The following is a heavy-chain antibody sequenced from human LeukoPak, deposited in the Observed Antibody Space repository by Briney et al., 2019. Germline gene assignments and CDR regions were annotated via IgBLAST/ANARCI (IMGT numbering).Heavy chain of an antibody. CDR2: ISASGGST. V-gene: IGHV3-23*01. J-gene: IGHJ4*02. Sequence: GGSLRLSCAASGFTFSSYAMSWVRQAPGKGLEWVSAISASGGSTYYSDSVKGRFTISRDNSKNTLYLQMNSLRAEDTAVYYCARAESSWYNYFDYWGQGTLVTVSS. CDR3: ARAESSWYNYFDY. D-gene: IGHD6-13*01. CDR1: GFTFSSYA.